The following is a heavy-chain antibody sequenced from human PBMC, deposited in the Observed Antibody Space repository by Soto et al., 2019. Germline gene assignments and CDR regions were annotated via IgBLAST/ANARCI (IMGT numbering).Heavy chain of an antibody. V-gene: IGHV1-46*01. J-gene: IGHJ4*01. Sequence: QVQLVQSGAEVKKPGASVKVSCKASGYTFTSYYMHWVRQAPGQGLEWMGIVNPYDGSTIYAQKFQGRVTMTSDTSTSTVYMDLSSLRSEDTAVYYCARVYDFWSGYYGYWGHGPLVTVSS. CDR1: GYTFTSYY. CDR2: VNPYDGST. D-gene: IGHD3-3*01. CDR3: ARVYDFWSGYYGY.